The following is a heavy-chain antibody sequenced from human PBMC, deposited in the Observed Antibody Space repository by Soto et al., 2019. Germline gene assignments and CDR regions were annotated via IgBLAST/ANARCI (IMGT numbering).Heavy chain of an antibody. CDR2: IIPILGIA. CDR3: AKAYCSSTSCYVPYYYYYMDV. V-gene: IGHV1-69*02. J-gene: IGHJ6*03. D-gene: IGHD2-2*01. CDR1: GGTFSSYT. Sequence: ASVKVSCKASGGTFSSYTISWVRQAPGQGLEWMGRIIPILGIANYAQKFQGRVTITADKSTSTAYMELSSLRSEDTAVYYCAKAYCSSTSCYVPYYYYYMDVWGKGTTVTVSS.